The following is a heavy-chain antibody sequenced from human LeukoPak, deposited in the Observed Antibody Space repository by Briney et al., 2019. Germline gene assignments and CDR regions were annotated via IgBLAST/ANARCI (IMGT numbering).Heavy chain of an antibody. Sequence: PGGSLRLSCAASGFTFSNAWMSWVRQAPGPGQEWDGRIKSKPDGGTTDYAAPVKGRFTISRDDSKNTLYLQMNSLRAEDTAVYYCARGPSGYHNTGGRGTLVSVFS. V-gene: IGHV3-15*01. CDR3: ARGPSGYHNT. D-gene: IGHD5-12*01. J-gene: IGHJ4*02. CDR1: GFTFSNAW. CDR2: IKSKPDGGTT.